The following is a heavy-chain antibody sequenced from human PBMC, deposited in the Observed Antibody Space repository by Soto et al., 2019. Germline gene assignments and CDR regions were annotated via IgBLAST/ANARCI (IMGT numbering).Heavy chain of an antibody. CDR3: ASFRGATHFGIYYFDY. CDR1: GGSISSYY. Sequence: SETLSLTCTVSGGSISSYYWSWIRQPPGKGLEWIGYIYYSGSTNYNPSLKSRVTISVDTSKNQFSLKLSSVTAADTAVYYCASFRGATHFGIYYFDYWGQGTLVTVSS. D-gene: IGHD3-10*01. J-gene: IGHJ4*02. V-gene: IGHV4-59*12. CDR2: IYYSGST.